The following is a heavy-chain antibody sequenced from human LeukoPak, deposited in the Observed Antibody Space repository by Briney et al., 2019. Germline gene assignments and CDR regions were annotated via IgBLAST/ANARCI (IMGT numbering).Heavy chain of an antibody. V-gene: IGHV2-5*02. CDR1: GFSLNTNEVG. D-gene: IGHD3-3*01. CDR3: AHITLRLSEWPPRRTFDF. Sequence: ESGPTLVKPTQTLTLTCTFSGFSLNTNEVGVGWIRQPPGKALESLALIYWDDDERLSPSLKSRLSITKDPSRNQVVLTMTNMDPVDTATYFCAHITLRLSEWPPRRTFDFWGQGILVTVTS. CDR2: IYWDDDE. J-gene: IGHJ4*02.